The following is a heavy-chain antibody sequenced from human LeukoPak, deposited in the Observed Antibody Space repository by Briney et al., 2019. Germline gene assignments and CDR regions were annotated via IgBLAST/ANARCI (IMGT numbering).Heavy chain of an antibody. V-gene: IGHV3-15*01. CDR2: IKSGGTA. CDR1: GFTFINAW. Sequence: GGSLRLSCAASGFTFINAWMTWVRQAPGKGREWVGRIKSGGTADYAAPVRGRFTISRDDSKNTLSLQMNSLKTEDTAMYYCTADTPYTGSGEFEYWGQGTLVTVSS. J-gene: IGHJ4*02. D-gene: IGHD1-26*01. CDR3: TADTPYTGSGEFEY.